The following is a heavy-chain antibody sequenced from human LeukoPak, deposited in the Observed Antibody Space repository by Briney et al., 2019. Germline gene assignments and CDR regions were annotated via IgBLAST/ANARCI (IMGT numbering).Heavy chain of an antibody. V-gene: IGHV3-21*01. Sequence: GGSLRLSCAASGFTFSSSSMNWVRQAPGKGLEWVSSISSGSSYIYYADSVKGRFTISRDNAKNSLYLQMNSLRAEDTAVYYCAREKGDSLTYYDYYGMDVWGQGTTVTVSS. J-gene: IGHJ6*02. CDR1: GFTFSSSS. CDR2: ISSGSSYI. CDR3: AREKGDSLTYYDYYGMDV. D-gene: IGHD2-21*01.